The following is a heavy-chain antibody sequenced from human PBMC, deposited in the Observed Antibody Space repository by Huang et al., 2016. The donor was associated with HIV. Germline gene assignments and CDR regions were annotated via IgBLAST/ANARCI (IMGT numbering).Heavy chain of an antibody. V-gene: IGHV3-53*01. D-gene: IGHD5-18*01. CDR3: ARGRYGTPNA. CDR2: LYHGGKA. Sequence: SGFTVNSNYMTWVRQAPGKGLEWVSLLYHGGKAHYADSVKGRFTISGDISQNTGFLQMSSLRVEDTAVYYCARGRYGTPNAWGQGTLVTVSS. CDR1: GFTVNSNY. J-gene: IGHJ5*02.